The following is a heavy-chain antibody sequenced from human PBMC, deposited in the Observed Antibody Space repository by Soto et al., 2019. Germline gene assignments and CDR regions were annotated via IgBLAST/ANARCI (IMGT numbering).Heavy chain of an antibody. D-gene: IGHD6-13*01. CDR3: ARDRSTSRSDRRYFNY. V-gene: IGHV1-18*01. CDR2: ISADNANT. Sequence: QVQLVQSGAEVKKPGASVKVSCKASGYTFSGYGISWVRQAPGQGLEWMGWISADNANTNYAQNLQGRVTMTTDTSTNTAYMDLRSLRSDDTAVYYCARDRSTSRSDRRYFNYWGQGTLVTVSS. CDR1: GYTFSGYG. J-gene: IGHJ4*02.